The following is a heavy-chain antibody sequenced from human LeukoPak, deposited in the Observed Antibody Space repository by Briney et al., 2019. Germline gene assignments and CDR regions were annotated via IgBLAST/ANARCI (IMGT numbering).Heavy chain of an antibody. CDR2: ISSSGSTI. CDR3: VRASGESAGE. V-gene: IGHV3-48*03. D-gene: IGHD3-16*01. CDR1: GFTFSSYE. J-gene: IGHJ4*02. Sequence: QAGGSLRLSCAASGFTFSSYEMNWVRQAPGKGLEWVSYISSSGSTIYYADSVKGRFTISRDNAKNSLYLQMNSLRAEDTAVYYCVRASGESAGEWGQGTLVTVAS.